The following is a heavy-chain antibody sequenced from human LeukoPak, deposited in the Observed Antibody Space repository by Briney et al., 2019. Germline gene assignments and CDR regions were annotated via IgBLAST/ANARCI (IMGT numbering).Heavy chain of an antibody. D-gene: IGHD4-17*01. CDR2: IGGSGGST. V-gene: IGHV3-23*01. Sequence: PGGSLRLSCGASGFTFSNYAMSWIRQAPGKGLEWVSSIGGSGGSTDYADTVKGQFTISRDNSQYTLYLQMNRLRAEDTAVYYCAKDGYGDYGGVYWGQGTLVTVSS. CDR1: GFTFSNYA. J-gene: IGHJ4*02. CDR3: AKDGYGDYGGVY.